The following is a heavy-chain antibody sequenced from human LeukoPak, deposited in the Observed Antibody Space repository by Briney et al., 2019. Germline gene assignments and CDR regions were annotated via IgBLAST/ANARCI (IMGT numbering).Heavy chain of an antibody. CDR2: IKSKTDGGTT. CDR1: GLTFSNAW. CDR3: TTKVLRYFDWLPPDDY. D-gene: IGHD3-9*01. Sequence: GGSLRLSCAASGLTFSNAWMSWVRQAPGKGLEWVGRIKSKTDGGTTDYAAPVKGRFTISRDDSKNTLYLQMNSLKTEDTAVYYCTTKVLRYFDWLPPDDYWGQGTLVTVSS. J-gene: IGHJ4*02. V-gene: IGHV3-15*01.